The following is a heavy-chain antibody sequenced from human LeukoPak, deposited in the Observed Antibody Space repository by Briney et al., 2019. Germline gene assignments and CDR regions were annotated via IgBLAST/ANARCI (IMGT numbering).Heavy chain of an antibody. Sequence: GGSLRLSCAASGFTFSSYSMSGVRQAPGKGLEWVSSISSSSSYIYYADSVKGRFTISRDNAKNSLYLQMNSLRAEDTAVYYCARDARVRSTSCPGYWGQGTLVTVYS. CDR1: GFTFSSYS. CDR2: ISSSSSYI. J-gene: IGHJ4*02. V-gene: IGHV3-21*01. D-gene: IGHD2-2*01. CDR3: ARDARVRSTSCPGY.